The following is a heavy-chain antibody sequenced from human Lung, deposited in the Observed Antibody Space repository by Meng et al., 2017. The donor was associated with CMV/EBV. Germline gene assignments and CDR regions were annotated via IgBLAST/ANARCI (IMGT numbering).Heavy chain of an antibody. Sequence: GESLKISCAASGFTFSSYAMTWVRQAPGKGLEWVSAVTGGGGSTYYADSVKGRFTISRDNSENALYLQMNSLRVEDTAIYYCAKGNAEYCSGARCYAFDYRGHGTHVIVS. CDR1: GFTFSSYA. J-gene: IGHJ4*01. V-gene: IGHV3-23*01. D-gene: IGHD2-2*01. CDR2: VTGGGGST. CDR3: AKGNAEYCSGARCYAFDY.